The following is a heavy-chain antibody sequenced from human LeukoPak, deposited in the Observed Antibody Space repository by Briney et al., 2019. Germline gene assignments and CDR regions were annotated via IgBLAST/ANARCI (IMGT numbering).Heavy chain of an antibody. D-gene: IGHD3-22*01. V-gene: IGHV1-69*01. J-gene: IGHJ4*02. CDR1: GGTFSSYA. CDR3: ARGKAYYYDSSGYEPPRY. Sequence: SVKVSCKASGGTFSSYAISWVRQAPGQGLEWMGGIIPIFGTANYAQKFQGRVTITADESMSTAYMELSSLRSEDTAVYYCARGKAYYYDSSGYEPPRYWGQGTLVTVSS. CDR2: IIPIFGTA.